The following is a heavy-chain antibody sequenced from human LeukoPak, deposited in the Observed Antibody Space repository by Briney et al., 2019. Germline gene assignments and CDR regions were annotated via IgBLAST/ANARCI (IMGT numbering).Heavy chain of an antibody. CDR1: GGSFSGYY. CDR3: ARKWGYFDY. J-gene: IGHJ4*02. V-gene: IGHV4-34*01. Sequence: SETLSLTCAVYGGSFSGYYWSWIRQPPGKGLEWIGEINHSGSTNYDPSLKSRVTISVDTSKNQFSLKLSSVTAADTAVYYCARKWGYFDYWGQGTLVTVSS. D-gene: IGHD1-26*01. CDR2: INHSGST.